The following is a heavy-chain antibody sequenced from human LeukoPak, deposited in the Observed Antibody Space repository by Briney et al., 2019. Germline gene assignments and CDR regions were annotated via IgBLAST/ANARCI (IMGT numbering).Heavy chain of an antibody. J-gene: IGHJ4*02. CDR3: ARRHSSGWFPSY. Sequence: SETLSLTCTVSGGSISSYYWSWIRQPPGKGLEWIGEINHSGSTNYSPSLKSRVTISVDTSKNQFSLKLSSVTAADTAVYYCARRHSSGWFPSYWGQGTLVTVSS. D-gene: IGHD6-19*01. CDR1: GGSISSYY. V-gene: IGHV4-34*01. CDR2: INHSGST.